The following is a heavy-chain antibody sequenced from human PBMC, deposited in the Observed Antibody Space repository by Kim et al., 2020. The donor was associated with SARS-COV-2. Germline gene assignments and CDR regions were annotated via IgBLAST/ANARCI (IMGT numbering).Heavy chain of an antibody. V-gene: IGHV3-30-3*01. J-gene: IGHJ6*02. CDR1: GFTFSSYA. Sequence: GGSLRLSCAASGFTFSSYAMHWVRQAPGKGLEWVAVISYDGSNKYYADSVKGRFTISRDNSKNTLYLQMNSLRAEDTAVYYCARTMGETDDYYYYGMDVWGQGTTVTVSS. CDR3: ARTMGETDDYYYYGMDV. CDR2: ISYDGSNK. D-gene: IGHD3-3*01.